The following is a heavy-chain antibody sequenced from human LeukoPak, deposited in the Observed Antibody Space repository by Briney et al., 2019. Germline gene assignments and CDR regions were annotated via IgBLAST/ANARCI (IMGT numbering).Heavy chain of an antibody. CDR3: ASQGGYFDY. CDR2: ISSSGSTI. CDR1: RFTFSSFS. V-gene: IGHV3-48*04. J-gene: IGHJ4*02. Sequence: GGSLRLSCAASRFTFSSFSMNWVRQAPGKGLEWVSYISSSGSTIYYADSVKGRFTISRDNAKNSLYLQMNSLRAEDTAVYYCASQGGYFDYWGQGTLVTVSS. D-gene: IGHD2-15*01.